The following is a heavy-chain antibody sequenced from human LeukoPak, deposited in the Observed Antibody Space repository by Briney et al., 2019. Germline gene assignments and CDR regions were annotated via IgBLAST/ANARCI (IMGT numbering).Heavy chain of an antibody. V-gene: IGHV4-30-2*01. CDR2: IHHSGIN. CDR3: ARRRGDGSGNYYIKYYYDYYMDV. D-gene: IGHD3-10*01. Sequence: PSETLSLTCAVSGGSISSGSYSWSWIRQPPGKGLEWIGYIHHSGINYYNPSLKSRVTISVDTSKNQFSLRLSSVTAADTAVYYCARRRGDGSGNYYIKYYYDYYMDVWGKGSTVTVSS. J-gene: IGHJ6*03. CDR1: GGSISSGSYS.